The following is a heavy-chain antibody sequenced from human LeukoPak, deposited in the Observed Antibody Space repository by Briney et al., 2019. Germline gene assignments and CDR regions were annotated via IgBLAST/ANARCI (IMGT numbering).Heavy chain of an antibody. V-gene: IGHV4-59*01. D-gene: IGHD2-2*01. CDR2: IYYSGST. CDR1: GGSFSGNY. J-gene: IGHJ3*02. CDR3: ASTPAARFGAFDI. Sequence: SETLSLTCAVYGGSFSGNYWSWIRQPPGKGLEWIGYIYYSGSTNYNPSLKSRVTISVDTSKNQFSLKLSSVTAADTAVYYCASTPAARFGAFDIWGQGTMVTVSS.